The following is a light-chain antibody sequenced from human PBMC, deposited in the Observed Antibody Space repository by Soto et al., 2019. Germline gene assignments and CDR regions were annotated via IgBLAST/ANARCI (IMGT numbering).Light chain of an antibody. CDR2: GAY. J-gene: IGKJ4*01. CDR3: LQTSSFARS. V-gene: IGKV1-12*01. Sequence: IQMTQSPSSVSASVGDRVTITCRASQDISSWLDWYQQKPGKAPKLLIYGAYTLQSGVPSRFSGSRSGTELTLTVSSLQPEDFATYCCLQTSSFARSFGGATKVEIK. CDR1: QDISSW.